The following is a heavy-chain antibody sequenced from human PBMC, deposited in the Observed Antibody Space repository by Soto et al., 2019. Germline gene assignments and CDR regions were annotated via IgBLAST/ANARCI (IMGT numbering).Heavy chain of an antibody. Sequence: PGGSLRLSCAASGFTFSGYGMHWVRQAPGKGLEWVAVISYDGSNKYYADSVKGRFTISRDNSKNTLYLQMNSLRAEDTAVYYCAKHGSVYFDYWGQGTLVTVSS. D-gene: IGHD3-10*01. CDR1: GFTFSGYG. CDR2: ISYDGSNK. J-gene: IGHJ4*02. V-gene: IGHV3-30*18. CDR3: AKHGSVYFDY.